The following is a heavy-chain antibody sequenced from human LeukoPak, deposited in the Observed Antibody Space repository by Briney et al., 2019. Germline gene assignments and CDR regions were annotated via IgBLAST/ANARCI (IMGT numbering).Heavy chain of an antibody. CDR3: ARGSYYYGSGSYLPVDY. D-gene: IGHD3-10*01. CDR1: GFTFSSYW. Sequence: GGSLRLSCAASGFTFSSYWMSWVRQAPGKGLEWVANIKQDGSEKYYVDSVKGRFTISRDNAKNPLYLQMNSLRAEDTAVYYCARGSYYYGSGSYLPVDYWGQGTLVTVSS. J-gene: IGHJ4*02. CDR2: IKQDGSEK. V-gene: IGHV3-7*01.